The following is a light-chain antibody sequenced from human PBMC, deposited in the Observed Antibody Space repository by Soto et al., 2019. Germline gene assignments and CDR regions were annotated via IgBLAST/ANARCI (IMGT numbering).Light chain of an antibody. V-gene: IGKV1-27*01. Sequence: DIQMTQSPSSLSASVGDRVTITCRASQDISHFLAWYQQKPGKVPKLLIYAASTLQSGFPSRFSGSGSGTEFPLTISSLQPEDVATYYCQKYFGALPTFGGGTSVELK. CDR3: QKYFGALPT. J-gene: IGKJ4*01. CDR1: QDISHF. CDR2: AAS.